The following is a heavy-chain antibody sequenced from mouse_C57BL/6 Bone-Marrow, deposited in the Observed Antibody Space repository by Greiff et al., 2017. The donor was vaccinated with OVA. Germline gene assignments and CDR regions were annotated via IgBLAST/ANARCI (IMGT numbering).Heavy chain of an antibody. V-gene: IGHV1-75*01. Sequence: VQLQESGPELVKPGASVKISCKASVYTFTDYYINWVKQRPGQGLEWIGWIFPGSGSTYYNEKFKGKATLTVDKSSSTAYMLLSSLTSEDSAVYFCARYGDITTAVAGDAMDYWGQGTSVTVSS. J-gene: IGHJ4*01. CDR3: ARYGDITTAVAGDAMDY. CDR1: VYTFTDYY. D-gene: IGHD1-1*01. CDR2: IFPGSGST.